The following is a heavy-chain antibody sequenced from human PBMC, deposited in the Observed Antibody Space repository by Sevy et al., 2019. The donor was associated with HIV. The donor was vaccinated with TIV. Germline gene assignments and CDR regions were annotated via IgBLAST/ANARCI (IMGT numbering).Heavy chain of an antibody. J-gene: IGHJ6*02. D-gene: IGHD5-18*01. V-gene: IGHV3-33*01. CDR2: IWYDGSNK. CDR1: GFTFSSYG. Sequence: GGSLRLSCAASGFTFSSYGMHWVRQAPGKGLEWVAVIWYDGSNKYYADSVKGRFTISRDNSKNTLYLQMNSLRAEDTAVYYCARDLEERGVGATAKKGYYYYGMDVWGQGTTVTVSS. CDR3: ARDLEERGVGATAKKGYYYYGMDV.